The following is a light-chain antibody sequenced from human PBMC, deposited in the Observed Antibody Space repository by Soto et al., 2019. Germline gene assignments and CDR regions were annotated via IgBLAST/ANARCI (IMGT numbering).Light chain of an antibody. J-gene: IGKJ1*01. CDR2: DVS. V-gene: IGKV1-5*01. CDR1: QSINNL. Sequence: DVQMTQSPSTLSASVGDRVTITCRASQSINNLLAWYQQKPGKAPKFLIYDVSTLESGVPSRFSGSGSGTEFTLTISSLQPDDFATYYCQQYNSYSFGQGTKV. CDR3: QQYNSYS.